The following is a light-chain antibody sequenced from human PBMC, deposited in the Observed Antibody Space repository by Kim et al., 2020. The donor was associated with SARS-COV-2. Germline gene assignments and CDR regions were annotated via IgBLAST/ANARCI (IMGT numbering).Light chain of an antibody. Sequence: SYELTQPPSESGAPGKTARITCGGNNVGSKSVHWYQQKPGQAPVLVISYDRERPSGIPERFSGSNSGDTAPLAISRVEAGVEADYYCQVWDVGIDPLLFG. V-gene: IGLV3-21*04. CDR2: YDR. CDR3: QVWDVGIDPLL. CDR1: NVGSKS. J-gene: IGLJ3*02.